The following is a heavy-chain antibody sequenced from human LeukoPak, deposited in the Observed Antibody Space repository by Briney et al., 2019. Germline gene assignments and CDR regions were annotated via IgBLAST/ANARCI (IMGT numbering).Heavy chain of an antibody. CDR2: FDPEDGET. Sequence: ASVKVSCKVSGYTLTELSMHWVRQAPGKGRERMGGFDPEDGETIYAQKFQGRVTMTADTSTDTAYMELSSLRSEDTAVYYCATANGSIYYYFDYWGQGTLVTVSS. D-gene: IGHD2-15*01. V-gene: IGHV1-24*01. CDR3: ATANGSIYYYFDY. CDR1: GYTLTELS. J-gene: IGHJ4*02.